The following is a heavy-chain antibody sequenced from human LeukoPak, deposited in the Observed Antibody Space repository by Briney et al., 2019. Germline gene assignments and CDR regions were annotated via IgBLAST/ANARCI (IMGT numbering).Heavy chain of an antibody. CDR2: INHSGST. Sequence: SETLSLTCAVYGGSFSGYYWSWIRQPPGKGLEWIGEINHSGSTNYNPSLKSRVTISVDTSKNQFSLKLSSVTAADTAVYYCARGSTVTYLYYYYYGMDVWGQGTTAAVSS. CDR1: GGSFSGYY. D-gene: IGHD4-17*01. J-gene: IGHJ6*02. V-gene: IGHV4-34*01. CDR3: ARGSTVTYLYYYYYGMDV.